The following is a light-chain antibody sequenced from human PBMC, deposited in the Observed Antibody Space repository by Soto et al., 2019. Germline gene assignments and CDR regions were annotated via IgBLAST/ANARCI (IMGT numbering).Light chain of an antibody. Sequence: ELVLTQSPGTLSLSPGERATLSCRASQTVRNNYLAWYQQNPGQAPRLLIYDASSRATGIPARFSGGGSGTDFTLTISRLEPEDFAVYYCQQFSSYPLTFGGGTTVEIK. CDR2: DAS. CDR3: QQFSSYPLT. CDR1: QTVRNNY. V-gene: IGKV3-20*01. J-gene: IGKJ4*01.